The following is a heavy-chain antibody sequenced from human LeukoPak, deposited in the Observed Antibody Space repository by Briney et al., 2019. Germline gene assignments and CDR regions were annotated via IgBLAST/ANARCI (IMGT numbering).Heavy chain of an antibody. CDR2: INPNSGGT. CDR1: GYTFTGYY. J-gene: IGHJ6*03. CDR3: ARDGEHCSSTSCFDYYMDV. V-gene: IGHV1-2*02. Sequence: GASVKVSCKXSGYTFTGYYMHWVRQAPGQGLEWMGWINPNSGGTNYSQKFQGRVTMTRDTSISTAYMELSRLRSDDTAVYYCARDGEHCSSTSCFDYYMDVWGKGTTVTVSS. D-gene: IGHD2-2*01.